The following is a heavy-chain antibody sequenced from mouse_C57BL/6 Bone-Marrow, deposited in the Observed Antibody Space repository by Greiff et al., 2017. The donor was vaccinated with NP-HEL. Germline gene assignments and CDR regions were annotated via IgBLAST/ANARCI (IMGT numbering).Heavy chain of an antibody. CDR2: INSDGGST. J-gene: IGHJ3*01. V-gene: IGHV5-2*01. CDR3: ARHAYGNYLAWFAY. D-gene: IGHD2-1*01. CDR1: EYEFPSHD. Sequence: EVKLVESGGGLVQPGESLKLSCESNEYEFPSHDMSWVRKTPEKRLELVAAINSDGGSTYYPDTMERRFIISRDNTKKTLYLQMSSLMSEDTALYYCARHAYGNYLAWFAYWGQGTLVTVSA.